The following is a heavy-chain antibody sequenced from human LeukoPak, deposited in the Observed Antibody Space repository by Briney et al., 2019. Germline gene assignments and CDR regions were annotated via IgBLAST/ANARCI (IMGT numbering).Heavy chain of an antibody. Sequence: GGSLRLSCAASGFTFSTYAMSWVRQAPGKGLEWVARVRGSGDVTDYADSVKGRFTISRDNTKNMLYLQMNSLRAADTAVYYCAKDQGWRAFDVWGLGTMVTVSS. CDR2: VRGSGDVT. CDR1: GFTFSTYA. CDR3: AKDQGWRAFDV. V-gene: IGHV3-23*01. J-gene: IGHJ3*01. D-gene: IGHD5-24*01.